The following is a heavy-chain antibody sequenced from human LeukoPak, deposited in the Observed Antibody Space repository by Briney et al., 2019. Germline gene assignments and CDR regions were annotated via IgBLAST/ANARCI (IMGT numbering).Heavy chain of an antibody. V-gene: IGHV4-59*01. CDR1: GGSISSYY. D-gene: IGHD3-10*01. CDR3: ARVLVTMVRGVGAWFDP. CDR2: IYYSGST. Sequence: SETLPLTCTVSGGSISSYYWSWIRQPPGKGLEWIGYIYYSGSTNYTPSLKGRVTISVDTSKNQFSLKLSSVTAADTAVYYCARVLVTMVRGVGAWFDPWGQGTLVTVSS. J-gene: IGHJ5*02.